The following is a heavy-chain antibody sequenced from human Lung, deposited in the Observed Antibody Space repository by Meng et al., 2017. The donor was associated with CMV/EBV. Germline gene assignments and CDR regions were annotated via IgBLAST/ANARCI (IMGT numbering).Heavy chain of an antibody. D-gene: IGHD5-24*01. CDR2: NNPSDGDT. V-gene: IGHV1-46*04. CDR1: GDTFTYYH. CDR3: ARERDATYYFHN. J-gene: IGHJ4*02. Sequence: VQLVQSGAEVMKPGASVKVSCKASGDTFTYYHIHWVRQAPGQGLEWVGINNPSDGDTSYSQKLRGRVTLTRDTSTSTAYMELSSLSSGDTAVYYCARERDATYYFHNWGQGTLVTVSS.